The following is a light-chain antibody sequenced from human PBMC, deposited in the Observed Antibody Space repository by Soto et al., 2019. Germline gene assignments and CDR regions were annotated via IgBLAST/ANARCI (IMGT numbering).Light chain of an antibody. CDR3: SSYTNTDRYV. V-gene: IGLV2-14*01. CDR2: DVT. CDR1: SSDVGAYNH. J-gene: IGLJ1*01. Sequence: QSALTQPASVSGSPGQTITISCTGTSSDVGAYNHFSWYQQYPRKAPKLMIYDVTHRPSGVSNRFSGSKSGNTASLTISGLQAEDEADYYCSSYTNTDRYVFGTGTKLTVL.